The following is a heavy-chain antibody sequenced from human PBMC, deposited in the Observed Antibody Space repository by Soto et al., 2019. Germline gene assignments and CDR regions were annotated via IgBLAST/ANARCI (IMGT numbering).Heavy chain of an antibody. V-gene: IGHV1-3*01. CDR1: GYTFTSYA. CDR2: INAANGDT. D-gene: IGHD1-26*01. J-gene: IGHJ6*02. CDR3: GRSVVGATGEILYNAMDV. Sequence: QVQLVQSGAEVKKPGASVQVSCKASGYTFTSYALHWVRQARGERPEWMGWINAANGDTKYSKKFQGRVTSTRDTSASRGYMELSSLRSEDTAVYYCGRSVVGATGEILYNAMDVWGQGTTVTVSS.